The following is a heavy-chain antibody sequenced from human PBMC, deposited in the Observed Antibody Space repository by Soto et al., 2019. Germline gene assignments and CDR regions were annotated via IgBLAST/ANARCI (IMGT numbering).Heavy chain of an antibody. CDR2: ISSSSSYI. Sequence: GGSLRLSCAASGFTFSSYSMNWVRQAPGKGLEWVSSISSSSSYIYYADSVKGRFTISRDNAKNSLYLQMNSLRAEDTAVYYCARDRYSGYDSSSFDAFDIWGQGTMVTVSS. J-gene: IGHJ3*02. CDR1: GFTFSSYS. D-gene: IGHD5-12*01. V-gene: IGHV3-21*01. CDR3: ARDRYSGYDSSSFDAFDI.